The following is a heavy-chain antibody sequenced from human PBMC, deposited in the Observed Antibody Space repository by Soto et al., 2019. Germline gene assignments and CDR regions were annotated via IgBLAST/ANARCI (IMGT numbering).Heavy chain of an antibody. CDR2: IWYDGSNK. CDR3: AREDRGSYGY. D-gene: IGHD1-26*01. J-gene: IGHJ4*02. Sequence: QVQLVETGGGVVQPGRSLRLSCAATGFTFSSYGMHWGRQAPGKGLEWVAVIWYDGSNKYYADSVKGRYTISRDNSKNPLYLQMNSLRAEDTAVYYCAREDRGSYGYWGQGTLVTVSS. CDR1: GFTFSSYG. V-gene: IGHV3-33*01.